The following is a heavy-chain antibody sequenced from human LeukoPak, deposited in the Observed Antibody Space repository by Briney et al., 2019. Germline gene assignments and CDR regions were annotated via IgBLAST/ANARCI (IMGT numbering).Heavy chain of an antibody. CDR1: GGTFSSYA. CDR2: IIPIFGTA. Sequence: SVKVSCKASGGTFSSYAISWVRQAPGQGLEWMGGIIPIFGTANYAQKFQGRVTITADESTSTAYMELSSLRSEDTAVYYCARSPLMYYDSSGYYYVAWFDPWGQGTLVTVSS. J-gene: IGHJ5*02. CDR3: ARSPLMYYDSSGYYYVAWFDP. V-gene: IGHV1-69*01. D-gene: IGHD3-22*01.